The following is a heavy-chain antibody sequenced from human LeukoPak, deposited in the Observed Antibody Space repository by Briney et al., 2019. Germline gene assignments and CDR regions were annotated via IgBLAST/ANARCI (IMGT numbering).Heavy chain of an antibody. D-gene: IGHD7-27*01. CDR1: GFTFSSYA. V-gene: IGHV3-64*01. CDR2: ISSNGGST. CDR3: AREEGGKLGIDYYFDY. Sequence: GGSLRLSCAASGFTFSSYAMHWVRQAPGKGLEYVSAISSNGGSTYYANSVKGRFTISRDNSKNTLYLQMGSLRAEDMAVYYCAREEGGKLGIDYYFDYWGQGILVTVSS. J-gene: IGHJ4*02.